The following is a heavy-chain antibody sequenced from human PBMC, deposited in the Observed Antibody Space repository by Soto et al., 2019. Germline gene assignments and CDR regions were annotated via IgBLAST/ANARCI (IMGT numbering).Heavy chain of an antibody. D-gene: IGHD3-22*01. V-gene: IGHV3-30*03. Sequence: PGGSLRLSCAASGFTYSTYTMHWVRQAPGKGLEWVAVISYDGSDKYYGDSVKGRFTISRDDSKNTLYLQMNSLRAEDTAVYYCARDYYKYYDSSGYYRSPAYWGQGT. CDR2: ISYDGSDK. J-gene: IGHJ4*02. CDR1: GFTYSTYT. CDR3: ARDYYKYYDSSGYYRSPAY.